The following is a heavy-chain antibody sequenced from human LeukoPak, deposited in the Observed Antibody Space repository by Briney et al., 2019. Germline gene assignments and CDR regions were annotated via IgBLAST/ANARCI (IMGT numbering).Heavy chain of an antibody. D-gene: IGHD3-10*01. CDR3: ARDPRGAGFIYYGMDV. J-gene: IGHJ6*02. CDR1: GFTVSSNY. CDR2: IYSGGST. Sequence: GGSLRLSCAASGFTVSSNYMSWVRQAPGKGLEWVSVIYSGGSTYYADSVKGRFTISRDNSKNTLYLQMNSLRAEDTAVYYCARDPRGAGFIYYGMDVWGQGTTVTVSS. V-gene: IGHV3-66*01.